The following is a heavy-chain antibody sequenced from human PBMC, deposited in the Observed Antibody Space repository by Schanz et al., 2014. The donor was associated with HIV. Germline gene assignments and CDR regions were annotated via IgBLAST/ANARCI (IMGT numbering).Heavy chain of an antibody. J-gene: IGHJ5*01. CDR1: GYTFTSYY. D-gene: IGHD5-12*01. V-gene: IGHV1-46*01. Sequence: QVQLVQSGADVKKPGASMKVSCKASGYTFTSYYIHWVRQAPGQGLEWMGIINPSGGGTRYAQKFQGRLTMTRDTSISTAYLELSRLRSDDTAVYYCAREPNYSGFDSWGHGTLVTVSS. CDR2: INPSGGGT. CDR3: AREPNYSGFDS.